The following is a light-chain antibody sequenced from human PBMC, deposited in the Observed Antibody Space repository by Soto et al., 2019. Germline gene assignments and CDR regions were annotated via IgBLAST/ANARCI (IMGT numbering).Light chain of an antibody. CDR2: GAS. CDR1: QSVTSSY. V-gene: IGKV3-20*01. J-gene: IGKJ4*01. CDR3: QQYGSSLFT. Sequence: EIVLTQSPGTLSLSPGERATLSCRASQSVTSSYLAWYQQKPGQAPRLLIYGASRRATGIPDRFSGSGSGTDFTLTISRLEPEDFAVYYGQQYGSSLFTFGGGTKVEIK.